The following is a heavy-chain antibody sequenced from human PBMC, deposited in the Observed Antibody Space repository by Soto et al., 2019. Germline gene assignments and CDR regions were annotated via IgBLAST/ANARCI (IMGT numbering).Heavy chain of an antibody. CDR3: VRAEYSSFFPGIIDS. J-gene: IGHJ4*02. V-gene: IGHV4-31*03. CDR1: DGSISSGAYY. D-gene: IGHD6-6*01. Sequence: QVPLQESGPGLVKTSQTLSITCTVSDGSISSGAYYWSWIRHHPWKGLEWIGYIYSSVATSYNPSLKSRLTISADTSNNQFSLKLSSVTPADTAVYYCVRAEYSSFFPGIIDSWGPGTLVTVSS. CDR2: IYSSVAT.